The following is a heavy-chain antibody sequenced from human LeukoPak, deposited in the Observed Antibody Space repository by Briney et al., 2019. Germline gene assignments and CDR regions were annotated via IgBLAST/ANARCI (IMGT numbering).Heavy chain of an antibody. CDR1: GYTFAGYY. Sequence: ASVKVSCKASGYTFAGYYLHWVRQAPGRGLEWMGWINPNSGGTDYTQKFQGRVTMTRDTSINTAYMELSRLTSDDTAVYYCARRDFWSGWKPFDYWGQGTLVTVSS. D-gene: IGHD3-3*01. J-gene: IGHJ4*02. CDR3: ARRDFWSGWKPFDY. CDR2: INPNSGGT. V-gene: IGHV1-2*02.